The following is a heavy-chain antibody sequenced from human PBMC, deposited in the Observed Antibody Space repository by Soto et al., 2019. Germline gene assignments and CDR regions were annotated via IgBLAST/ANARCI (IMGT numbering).Heavy chain of an antibody. Sequence: QVQLQESGPGLVKPSEPLSLTCTVSGVSMTDFYWSWVRQPAGKGLEWLGRVYGSGSSSYNPSLKGRVTMSLDTSKYLFSLNLASVTAADTAVYYCAVGDAPTWGQGTAVIVSS. CDR1: GVSMTDFY. J-gene: IGHJ6*02. CDR2: VYGSGSS. CDR3: AVGDAPT. V-gene: IGHV4-4*07.